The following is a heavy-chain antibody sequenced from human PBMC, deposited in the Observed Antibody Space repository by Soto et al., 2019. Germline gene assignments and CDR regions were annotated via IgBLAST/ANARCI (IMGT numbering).Heavy chain of an antibody. D-gene: IGHD6-19*01. J-gene: IGHJ4*02. V-gene: IGHV3-23*01. CDR1: GFTFSSYA. Sequence: GGSLRLSCATSGFTFSSYAMSWVRQAPGKGLEWVSGISGSGDTTEYADSVKGRFTISRDISKNTLSLQMHSLRVDDTAVYYCAKVGSSAWYHNSYFDYWGQGTLVTVSS. CDR2: ISGSGDTT. CDR3: AKVGSSAWYHNSYFDY.